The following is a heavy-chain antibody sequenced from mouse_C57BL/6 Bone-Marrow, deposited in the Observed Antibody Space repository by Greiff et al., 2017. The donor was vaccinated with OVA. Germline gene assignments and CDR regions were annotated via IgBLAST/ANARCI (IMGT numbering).Heavy chain of an antibody. D-gene: IGHD6-1*01. CDR1: GYTFTSYG. CDR2: IYPRSGNT. CDR3: ARIRILYYFDY. J-gene: IGHJ2*01. V-gene: IGHV1-81*01. Sequence: VQLQQSGAELARPGASVKLSCKASGYTFTSYGISWVKQRPGQGLEWIGEIYPRSGNTYYTEKFKGKATLTADKSSSTAYMELRSLTSEDSAVYFCARIRILYYFDYWGQGTTLTVSS.